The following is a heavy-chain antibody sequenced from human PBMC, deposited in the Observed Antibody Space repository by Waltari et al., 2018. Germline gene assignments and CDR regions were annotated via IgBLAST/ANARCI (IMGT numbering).Heavy chain of an antibody. CDR3: ARLYYDFWSGYSYNWCDP. CDR2: IYYSWST. CDR1: GGSISSSSYY. Sequence: QLQLQESGPGLVKPSETLSLTCTVSGGSISSSSYYWGWLRQPPGKGLEWIGSIYYSWSTYYNPSLKSRVTISVDTSKNQFSLKLSSVTAADTAVYYCARLYYDFWSGYSYNWCDPWGQGTLVTVSS. V-gene: IGHV4-39*01. J-gene: IGHJ5*02. D-gene: IGHD3-3*01.